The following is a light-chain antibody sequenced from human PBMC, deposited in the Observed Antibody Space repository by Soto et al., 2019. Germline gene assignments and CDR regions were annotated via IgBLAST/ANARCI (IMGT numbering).Light chain of an antibody. CDR2: LGS. CDR3: MQALQTPWT. J-gene: IGKJ1*01. Sequence: DIVMTQSPLSLSVTPGEPASISCRSSQSLLHSNGYNYSDWYLQKPGQSPQLLIYLGSYRASGVPDRFSGSGSGTDFTLEISSVEAEDVGVYYCMQALQTPWTFGQGTKVEIK. V-gene: IGKV2-28*01. CDR1: QSLLHSNGYNY.